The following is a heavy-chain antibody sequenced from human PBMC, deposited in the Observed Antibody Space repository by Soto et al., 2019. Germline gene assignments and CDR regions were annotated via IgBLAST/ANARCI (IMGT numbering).Heavy chain of an antibody. CDR2: IKQYGSEK. Sequence: GGSLRLSCAASGFTFSSYWMSWVRQAPGKGLEWVANIKQYGSEKYYVDSVKVRFTISRDNAKNSLYLQMNSLRAEDTAVYYCARDSLGIIAVAGGDDWGQGTLVTVSS. CDR3: ARDSLGIIAVAGGDD. D-gene: IGHD6-19*01. V-gene: IGHV3-7*03. J-gene: IGHJ4*02. CDR1: GFTFSSYW.